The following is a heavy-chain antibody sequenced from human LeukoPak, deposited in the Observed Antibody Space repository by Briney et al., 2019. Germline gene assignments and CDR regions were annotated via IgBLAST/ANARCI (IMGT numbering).Heavy chain of an antibody. D-gene: IGHD3-10*01. V-gene: IGHV4-4*02. CDR1: GGSISSSNW. CDR3: ARRALQTRLWFGDQSPIFDY. J-gene: IGHJ4*02. Sequence: SETLSLTCAVSGGSISSSNWWSWVRQPPGKGLEWIGEINHSGSTNYNPSLKSRVTISVDTSKNQFSLKLSSVTAADTAVYYCARRALQTRLWFGDQSPIFDYWGQGTLVTVSS. CDR2: INHSGST.